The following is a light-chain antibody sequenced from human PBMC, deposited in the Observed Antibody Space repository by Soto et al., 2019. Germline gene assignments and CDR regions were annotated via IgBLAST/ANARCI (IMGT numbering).Light chain of an antibody. J-gene: IGKJ2*01. V-gene: IGKV3-20*01. Sequence: ELVLTQSPGTLSLSPGERATLSCRASQRMSSNYLAWYQQKPGQSPRLLIYGTSSRATGIPDRFSGSGSGTGFTLTISGLEPEDSAVYYCQQYGTLPPRYTFGQGTKLDIK. CDR3: QQYGTLPPRYT. CDR1: QRMSSNY. CDR2: GTS.